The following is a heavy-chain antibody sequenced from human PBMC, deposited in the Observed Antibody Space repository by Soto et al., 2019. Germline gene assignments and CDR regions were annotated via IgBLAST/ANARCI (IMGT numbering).Heavy chain of an antibody. V-gene: IGHV4-39*02. J-gene: IGHJ4*02. D-gene: IGHD6-19*01. Sequence: QLQLQESGPGLVKPSETLSLTCTVSGGSISSSSYYWGWIRQPPGKGLEWIGSIYYSGSTYYNPSLTSRVTISVDTSKNQFSLKLSSVTAADTAVYYCAREGIAVAGLDYWGQGTLVTVSS. CDR2: IYYSGST. CDR1: GGSISSSSYY. CDR3: AREGIAVAGLDY.